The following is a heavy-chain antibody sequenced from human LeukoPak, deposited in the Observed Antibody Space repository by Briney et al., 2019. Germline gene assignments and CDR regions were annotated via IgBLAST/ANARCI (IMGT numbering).Heavy chain of an antibody. CDR2: ISVSGDKT. Sequence: PGGSLRLSCAASGFTFSTYGMSWVRQAPGKGLEWVSAISVSGDKTYYAGSVKGRYTISRDNSKNTLFLQMNSLRAEDTAVYYCAKLAAASEYSFTDVWGQGTTVTVSS. D-gene: IGHD2-15*01. CDR1: GFTFSTYG. CDR3: AKLAAASEYSFTDV. V-gene: IGHV3-23*01. J-gene: IGHJ6*02.